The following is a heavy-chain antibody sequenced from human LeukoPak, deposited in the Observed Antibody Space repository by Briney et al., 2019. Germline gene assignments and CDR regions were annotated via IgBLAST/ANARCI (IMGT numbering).Heavy chain of an antibody. CDR3: TRAVEYSSSRRRGPPYYYYMDV. V-gene: IGHV1-18*01. CDR2: ISAYNGNT. D-gene: IGHD6-6*01. J-gene: IGHJ6*03. CDR1: GYTFTSYG. Sequence: ASVTVSCTASGYTFTSYGISWVRQAPGQGLEWMGWISAYNGNTNYAQKLQGRVTMTTDTSTSTTYMELRSLRSDDTAVYYCTRAVEYSSSRRRGPPYYYYMDVWGKGTTVTVSS.